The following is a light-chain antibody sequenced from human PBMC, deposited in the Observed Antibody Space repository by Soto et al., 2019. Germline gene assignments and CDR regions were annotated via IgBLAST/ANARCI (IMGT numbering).Light chain of an antibody. CDR3: AAWDDSLNAWV. Sequence: QSVLTQPPSASTTPGQGVTIFCSGGISNIGSKYVYWYQHLPGAAPKLHIYRDDQRPSGVPDRFSGSKSGTSASLAISGLRSEDEADYSCAAWDDSLNAWVFGGVTKVTVL. CDR1: ISNIGSKY. V-gene: IGLV1-47*01. CDR2: RDD. J-gene: IGLJ3*02.